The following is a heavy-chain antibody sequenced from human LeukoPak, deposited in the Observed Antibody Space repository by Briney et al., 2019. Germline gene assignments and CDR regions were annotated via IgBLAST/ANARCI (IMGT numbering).Heavy chain of an antibody. CDR1: GGSISSYY. CDR2: IYYSGST. J-gene: IGHJ4*02. CDR3: ASDYDSSGYYSY. Sequence: SETLSLTCTVSGGSISSYYWSWIRQPPGKGLEWIGYIYYSGSTNYNPSLKSRVTISVDTSKNQFSQKLSSVTAADTAVYYCASDYDSSGYYSYWGQGTLVTVSS. D-gene: IGHD3-22*01. V-gene: IGHV4-59*01.